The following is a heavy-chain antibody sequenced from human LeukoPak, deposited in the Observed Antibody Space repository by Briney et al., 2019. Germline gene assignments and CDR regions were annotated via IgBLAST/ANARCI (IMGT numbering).Heavy chain of an antibody. V-gene: IGHV3-30-3*01. D-gene: IGHD3-3*01. CDR3: ARDRHYDFWSGYNADIDY. J-gene: IGHJ4*02. CDR1: GFTFSSYA. Sequence: PGGSLRLSCAASGFTFSSYAMHWVRQAPGKGLEWVAVISYDGSNKYYADSVKGRFTISRDNSKNTLYLQMNSLRAEDTAVYYCARDRHYDFWSGYNADIDYWGQGTLVTVSS. CDR2: ISYDGSNK.